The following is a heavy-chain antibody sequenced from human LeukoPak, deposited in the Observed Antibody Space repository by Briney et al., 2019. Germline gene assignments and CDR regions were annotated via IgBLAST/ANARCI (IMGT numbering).Heavy chain of an antibody. D-gene: IGHD3-10*01. CDR2: ISISGDNT. CDR3: AKKKGGYYEDYFDC. Sequence: GGSLRLTCTVSGFTVSTTLMDWVRQAPGKGPEWVSGISISGDNTYYADSVKGRFTVSRDNSKNTLYLQMNSLRAEDTAVYYCAKKKGGYYEDYFDCWGQGTLVTVSS. J-gene: IGHJ4*02. V-gene: IGHV3-23*01. CDR1: GFTVSTTL.